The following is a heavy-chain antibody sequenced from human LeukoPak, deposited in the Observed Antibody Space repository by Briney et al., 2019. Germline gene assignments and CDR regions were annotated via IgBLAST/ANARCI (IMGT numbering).Heavy chain of an antibody. Sequence: GGSLRLSCAASGFTFSSYEMNWVRQAPGKGLEWVSYISSSGSTIYYADSVKGRFTISRDNAKNSLYLQMNSLRAEDTAVYYCAKDRTSKTSGSYFDYWGQGTLVTVSS. V-gene: IGHV3-48*03. CDR2: ISSSGSTI. J-gene: IGHJ4*02. CDR1: GFTFSSYE. CDR3: AKDRTSKTSGSYFDY. D-gene: IGHD1-26*01.